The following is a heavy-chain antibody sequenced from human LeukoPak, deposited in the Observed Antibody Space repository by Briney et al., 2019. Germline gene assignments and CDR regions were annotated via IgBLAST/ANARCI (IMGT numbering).Heavy chain of an antibody. CDR1: GFTFSNAW. Sequence: GGSLRLSCAVSGFTFSNAWMNWVRQAPGKGLEWVGRIISRTDGGTIDYAAPVKGRFTISRDDSKNTLYLQMNSLKIEDTAIYYCTTDPRLAYCGGDCYSWGQGTLVTVSS. CDR2: IISRTDGGTI. J-gene: IGHJ5*02. CDR3: TTDPRLAYCGGDCYS. V-gene: IGHV3-15*07. D-gene: IGHD2-21*02.